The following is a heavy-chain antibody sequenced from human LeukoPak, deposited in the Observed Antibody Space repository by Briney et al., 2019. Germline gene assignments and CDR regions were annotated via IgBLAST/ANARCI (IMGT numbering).Heavy chain of an antibody. CDR2: INHSGST. V-gene: IGHV4-34*01. CDR3: ARIRAEGTMVRGRYYYGMDV. CDR1: GGSFSGYY. D-gene: IGHD3-10*01. J-gene: IGHJ6*02. Sequence: SETLSLTCAVYGGSFSGYYWSWIRQPPGKGLEWIGEINHSGSTNYNPSLKSRVTISVDTSKNQFSLKLSSVTAADTAVYYCARIRAEGTMVRGRYYYGMDVWGQGTTVTVSS.